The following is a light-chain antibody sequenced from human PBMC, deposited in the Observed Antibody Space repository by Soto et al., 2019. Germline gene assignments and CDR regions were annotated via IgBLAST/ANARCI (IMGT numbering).Light chain of an antibody. Sequence: EIVLTQSPGTLSLSPGERATLSCRASQSVSSSYLAWYQHKPGQAPRLLIYDASSRATGTPHRFSGSGPGTDFTLTISRLEPEDFAVYYCQQYGRSPGTFGQGTKVDIK. J-gene: IGKJ1*01. V-gene: IGKV3-20*01. CDR1: QSVSSSY. CDR2: DAS. CDR3: QQYGRSPGT.